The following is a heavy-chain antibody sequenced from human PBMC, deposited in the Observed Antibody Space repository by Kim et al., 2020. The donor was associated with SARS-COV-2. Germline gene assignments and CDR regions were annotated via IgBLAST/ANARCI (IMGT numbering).Heavy chain of an antibody. J-gene: IGHJ3*02. D-gene: IGHD3-3*02. V-gene: IGHV3-73*01. CDR3: TRIPATALAFWDAFDI. Sequence: SVKGRFTISRDDSSNTAYLEMNGLKTEDTAVYYCTRIPATALAFWDAFDIWGQGTMVTVSS.